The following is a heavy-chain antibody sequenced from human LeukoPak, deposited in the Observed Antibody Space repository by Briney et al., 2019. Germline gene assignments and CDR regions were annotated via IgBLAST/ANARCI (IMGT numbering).Heavy chain of an antibody. CDR2: ISTSGSRI. CDR3: AREGVGRIGDGFDI. Sequence: GGSLKLSCAASGFTFSSHEMNWVRQAPGKGLGWVSYISTSGSRIYHADSVKGRFTISRDNAKNSLSLQMNSLRAEDTAVYYCAREGVGRIGDGFDIWGQGTMVTVSS. CDR1: GFTFSSHE. V-gene: IGHV3-48*03. D-gene: IGHD1-26*01. J-gene: IGHJ3*02.